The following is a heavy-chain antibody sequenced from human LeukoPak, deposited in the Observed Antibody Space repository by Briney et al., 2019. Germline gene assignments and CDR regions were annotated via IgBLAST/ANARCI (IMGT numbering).Heavy chain of an antibody. J-gene: IGHJ4*02. V-gene: IGHV3-74*01. D-gene: IGHD4-17*01. CDR1: GFTFSSYW. CDR3: ASLRVTTSSG. Sequence: GGSLRLSCAASGFTFSSYWMHWVRQAPGKGLVWVSRISSDGSSTSYADSVKGRFTISRGNAKNTLYLQMNSLRAEDTAVYYCASLRVTTSSGWGQGTLVTVSS. CDR2: ISSDGSST.